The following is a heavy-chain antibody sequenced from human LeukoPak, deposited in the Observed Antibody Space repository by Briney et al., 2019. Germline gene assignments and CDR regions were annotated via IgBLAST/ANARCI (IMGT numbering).Heavy chain of an antibody. CDR3: ARQGYCSSTSCYAFCGFDY. CDR1: GFTFSSYD. D-gene: IGHD2-2*01. J-gene: IGHJ4*02. V-gene: IGHV3-48*03. CDR2: SSNSGYTK. Sequence: PGGSLRLSCAASGFTFSSYDLNWVRQAPRKGLVWVSYSSNSGYTKYYADSVKGRFTISRDNAKNSLYLQMNSLRAEGTAVYYCARQGYCSSTSCYAFCGFDYWGQGTLVTVSS.